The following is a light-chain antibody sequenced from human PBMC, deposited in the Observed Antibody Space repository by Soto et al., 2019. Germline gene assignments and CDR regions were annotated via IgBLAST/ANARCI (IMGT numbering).Light chain of an antibody. CDR1: QSISSW. CDR2: KAS. V-gene: IGKV1-5*03. Sequence: DIQMTQSPSTLSASVGDRVTITCRASQSISSWLAWYQQKPGKAPKLLIYKASSLESGVPPRFSGSGSGTEFTLTISSLQPDDFAPYYCQQYNSYSWTFGQGTKGEIK. J-gene: IGKJ1*01. CDR3: QQYNSYSWT.